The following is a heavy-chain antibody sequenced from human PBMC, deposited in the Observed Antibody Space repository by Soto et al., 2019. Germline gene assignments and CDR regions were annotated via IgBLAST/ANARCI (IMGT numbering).Heavy chain of an antibody. D-gene: IGHD2-21*01. CDR2: IWYDGNNK. CDR1: GFTFSNYG. J-gene: IGHJ4*02. Sequence: PGGSLRLSCAASGFTFSNYGMHWVRQAPGKGLEWVAVIWYDGNNKYYADSVKGRFTISRDNSNNTLYVQMTSLRAEDTAVYYCARGLHSRFDYWGQGPLVTVSS. CDR3: ARGLHSRFDY. V-gene: IGHV3-33*01.